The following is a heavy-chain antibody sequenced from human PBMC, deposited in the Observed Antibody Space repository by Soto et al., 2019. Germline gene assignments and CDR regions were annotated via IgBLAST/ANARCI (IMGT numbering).Heavy chain of an antibody. Sequence: GSLRLSCAASGFIFSTYDMHWVRQSTGKGLEWVSGIGTSGDTDYPDSVKGRFTISREDAKNSLYPQMNSLRAEDTAVYYCVGQWKELQGYYYYYYAMDVCGQGTTVIVSS. D-gene: IGHD6-19*01. CDR2: IGTSGDT. CDR1: GFIFSTYD. J-gene: IGHJ6*02. CDR3: VGQWKELQGYYYYYYAMDV. V-gene: IGHV3-13*01.